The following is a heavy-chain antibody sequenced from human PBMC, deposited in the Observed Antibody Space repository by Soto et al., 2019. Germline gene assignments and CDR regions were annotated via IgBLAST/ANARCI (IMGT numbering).Heavy chain of an antibody. D-gene: IGHD1-1*01. CDR1: GFTLSNYG. J-gene: IGHJ4*02. CDR2: IWYDGSYK. CDR3: ARGNGKNGYFDY. V-gene: IGHV3-33*01. Sequence: QVQLVEYGGGVVQPGRSLRLSCAASGFTLSNYGMNWVRQAPGKGVEWVAGIWYDGSYKYDVDSVKGRFGIFRDTTKNTVDLQVNNLRGEDTAVYYSARGNGKNGYFDYWGQGTLVTVSS.